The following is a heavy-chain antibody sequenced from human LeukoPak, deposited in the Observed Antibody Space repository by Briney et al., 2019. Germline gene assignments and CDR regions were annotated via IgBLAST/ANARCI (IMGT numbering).Heavy chain of an antibody. CDR2: IYLSGNFI. CDR3: AREFNVIGNFDY. Sequence: GGSLRLSCSPTGFTFSRFSMRWVRQAPGKGLEWVASIYLSGNFIIYADSVKGRFTISRDNANNSVYLQMSSLTVDDTAVYYCAREFNVIGNFDYWGQGTLVTVSS. V-gene: IGHV3-21*01. J-gene: IGHJ4*02. CDR1: GFTFSRFS. D-gene: IGHD3-10*01.